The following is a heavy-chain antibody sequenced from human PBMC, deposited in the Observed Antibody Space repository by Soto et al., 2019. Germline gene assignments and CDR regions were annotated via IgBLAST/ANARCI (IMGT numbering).Heavy chain of an antibody. Sequence: SETLSLTCTVSGDSVSSVGFHWAWLRRPPGKGLEWIGYIYNGGSTYYRPSLESRMRMSLDATRNHYSLRLTSVTAADTAVYFCARAPVGLDTISYFDYWGQGKLVTVSS. CDR3: ARAPVGLDTISYFDY. D-gene: IGHD3-3*01. CDR1: GDSVSSVGFH. V-gene: IGHV4-30-4*01. CDR2: IYNGGST. J-gene: IGHJ4*02.